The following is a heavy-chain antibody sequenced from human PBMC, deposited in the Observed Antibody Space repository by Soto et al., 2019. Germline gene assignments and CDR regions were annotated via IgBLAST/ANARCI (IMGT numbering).Heavy chain of an antibody. CDR3: ARDKTGTTAYAFDI. Sequence: SVKVSCKASGGTFSSYAISWVRQAPGQGLEWMGGIIPIFGTANYAQKFQGRVTITADESTSTAYMELSSLRSEDTAVYYCARDKTGTTAYAFDIWGQGXMVTV. CDR1: GGTFSSYA. CDR2: IIPIFGTA. V-gene: IGHV1-69*13. J-gene: IGHJ3*02. D-gene: IGHD1-7*01.